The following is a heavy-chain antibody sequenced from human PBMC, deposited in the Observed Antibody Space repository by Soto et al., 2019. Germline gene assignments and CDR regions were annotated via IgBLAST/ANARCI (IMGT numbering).Heavy chain of an antibody. Sequence: SETLSLTCTVSGGSISSSSYYWGWIRQPPGKGLEWIGSIYYSGSTYYNPSLKSRVTISVDTSKNQFSLKLSSVTAADTAVYYCARQGISGWIDYWGQGTLVPVSS. D-gene: IGHD6-19*01. V-gene: IGHV4-39*01. CDR2: IYYSGST. J-gene: IGHJ4*02. CDR3: ARQGISGWIDY. CDR1: GGSISSSSYY.